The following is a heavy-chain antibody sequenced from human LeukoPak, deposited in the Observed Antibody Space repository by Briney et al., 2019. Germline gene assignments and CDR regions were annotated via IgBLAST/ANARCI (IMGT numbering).Heavy chain of an antibody. J-gene: IGHJ4*02. D-gene: IGHD6-6*01. CDR1: GFTFSSYW. CDR2: IKQDGSEK. Sequence: GGSLRLSCAASGFTFSSYWMSWVRQAPGKGLEWVANIKQDGSEKYYVDSVKGRFTISRDNAKNSLYLQMNSLRAEDTAVYHCARDPKRYSSSSGDYWGQGTLVTVSS. CDR3: ARDPKRYSSSSGDY. V-gene: IGHV3-7*01.